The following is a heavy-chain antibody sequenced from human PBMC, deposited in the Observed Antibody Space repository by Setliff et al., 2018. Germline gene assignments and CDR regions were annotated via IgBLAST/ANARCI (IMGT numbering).Heavy chain of an antibody. V-gene: IGHV4-61*09. CDR3: ARAISGWYSAHYYYMDV. CDR1: GGSISSGSDY. J-gene: IGHJ6*03. CDR2: IYTSGST. D-gene: IGHD6-19*01. Sequence: NPSETLSLTCSVSGGSISSGSDYWTWIRQPAGKGLEWIGHIYTSGSTNYNPSLKSRVTISVDTSKDKFSLKLSSVTAADTAVYYCARAISGWYSAHYYYMDVWGKGTTVTVSS.